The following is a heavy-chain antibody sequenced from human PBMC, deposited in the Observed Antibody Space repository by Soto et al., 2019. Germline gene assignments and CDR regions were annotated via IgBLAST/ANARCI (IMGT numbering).Heavy chain of an antibody. J-gene: IGHJ2*01. CDR3: ARSMDYGYYSIWYFDL. V-gene: IGHV3-11*01. CDR1: GFTFSDYY. Sequence: QVQLVESGGGLVKPGGTLRPSCAASGFTFSDYYLSWLRRAPGKGLGWVSYISSSGNSRYYADSVKGRFTISRDTAKNSLDLQTNSLRAEATAVYYCARSMDYGYYSIWYFDLCGRGTLVTVSS. D-gene: IGHD4-17*01. CDR2: ISSSGNSR.